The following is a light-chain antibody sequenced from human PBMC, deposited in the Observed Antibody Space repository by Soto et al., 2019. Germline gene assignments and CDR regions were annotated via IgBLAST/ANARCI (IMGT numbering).Light chain of an antibody. CDR2: TTS. CDR1: QTVGSN. CDR3: QQYTTWPRT. Sequence: EIVMTQSPATLSVSPGERITISCRASQTVGSNLAWYQQTPGQAPRLLIYTTSSRAAGVPARFSGSGSGTEFTLTIASLQSEDFVLYYCQQYTTWPRTFGQGTRVEIK. V-gene: IGKV3-15*01. J-gene: IGKJ1*01.